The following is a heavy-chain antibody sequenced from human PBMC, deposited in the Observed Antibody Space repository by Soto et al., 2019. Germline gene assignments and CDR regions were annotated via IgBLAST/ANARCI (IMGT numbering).Heavy chain of an antibody. V-gene: IGHV4-34*01. CDR2: INHSGST. CDR1: GGSFSGYY. CDR3: ARVRRVGATAYYYYGMDV. D-gene: IGHD1-26*01. Sequence: PSETLSLTCAVYGGSFSGYYWSWIRQPPGEGLEWIGEINHSGSTNYNPSLKSRVTISVDTSKNQFSLKLSSVTAADTAVYYCARVRRVGATAYYYYGMDVWGQGTTVTVSS. J-gene: IGHJ6*02.